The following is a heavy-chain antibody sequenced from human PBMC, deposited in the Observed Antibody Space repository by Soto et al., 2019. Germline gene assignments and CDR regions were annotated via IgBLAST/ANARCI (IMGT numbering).Heavy chain of an antibody. CDR2: ITWNSGKA. Sequence: EVHLVESGGGLVQPGRSLRLSCAASGFRFDEYAMHWVRQAPGKGLEWVSGITWNSGKAAFADSVKGRFTIFRDNAKNSLYLQMNSLRPEDTALYFCAKIRRSDYQGFDYWGRGTLVTVSS. J-gene: IGHJ4*02. V-gene: IGHV3-9*01. D-gene: IGHD4-17*01. CDR3: AKIRRSDYQGFDY. CDR1: GFRFDEYA.